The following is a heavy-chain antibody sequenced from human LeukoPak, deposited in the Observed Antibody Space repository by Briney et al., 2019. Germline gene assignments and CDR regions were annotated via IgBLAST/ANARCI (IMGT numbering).Heavy chain of an antibody. CDR1: GGSISSYY. J-gene: IGHJ4*02. V-gene: IGHV4-59*01. Sequence: SETLSLTCTVSGGSISSYYWSWIRQPPGKGLEWIGYIYYSGSTNYNPSLKSRATISVDTSKNQFSLKLSSVSAADTAVYYCARGGAYYDSSGSDYWGQGTLVTVSS. D-gene: IGHD3-22*01. CDR2: IYYSGST. CDR3: ARGGAYYDSSGSDY.